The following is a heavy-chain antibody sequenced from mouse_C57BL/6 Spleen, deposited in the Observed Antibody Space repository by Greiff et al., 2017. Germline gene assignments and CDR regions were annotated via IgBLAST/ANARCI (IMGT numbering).Heavy chain of an antibody. J-gene: IGHJ1*03. CDR1: GYTFTDYE. V-gene: IGHV1-15*01. CDR3: TREVTTGHWYFDV. CDR2: IDPETGGT. D-gene: IGHD2-2*01. Sequence: VQLQQSGAELVRPGASVTLSCKASGYTFTDYEMHWVKQTPVHGLEWIGAIDPETGGTAYNQKFKGKAILTADKSSSTASMELRSLTSEDSAVYYCTREVTTGHWYFDVWGTGTTVTVSS.